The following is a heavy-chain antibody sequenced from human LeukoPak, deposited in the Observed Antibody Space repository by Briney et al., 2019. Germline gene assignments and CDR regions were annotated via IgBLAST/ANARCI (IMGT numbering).Heavy chain of an antibody. CDR2: IYYSGST. Sequence: PSETLSLTCTVSGGSISSSSYYWGWIRQPPGKGLEWIGSIYYSGSTYYNPSLKSRVTISVDTSKNQFSLKLSSVTAADTAVYYCVSYMVRGYYYYMDVWGKGTTVTISS. CDR3: VSYMVRGYYYYMDV. CDR1: GGSISSSSYY. V-gene: IGHV4-39*01. J-gene: IGHJ6*03. D-gene: IGHD3-10*01.